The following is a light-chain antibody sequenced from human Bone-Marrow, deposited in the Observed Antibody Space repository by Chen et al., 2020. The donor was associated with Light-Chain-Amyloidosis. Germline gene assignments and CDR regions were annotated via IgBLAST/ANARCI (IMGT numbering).Light chain of an antibody. CDR3: LQDNDYPQT. Sequence: IQMTQSPSSLSASIGDRVTITCRANQGIRTDLGWYQQKPGTAPKLLIYAASSVQSGVPTRFSGSGSGTDVTLTISSLQPEDFATYYCLQDNDYPQTLGQGTKVEVK. CDR1: QGIRTD. V-gene: IGKV1-6*01. J-gene: IGKJ1*01. CDR2: AAS.